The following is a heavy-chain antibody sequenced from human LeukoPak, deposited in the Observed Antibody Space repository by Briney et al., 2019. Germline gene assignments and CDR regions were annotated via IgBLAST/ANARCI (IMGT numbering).Heavy chain of an antibody. CDR1: GFTFSSYS. J-gene: IGHJ4*02. V-gene: IGHV3-21*01. CDR2: INILSNYI. Sequence: KPGGSLRLSCAASGFTFSSYSMNWVRQAPGKGLEWVSSINILSNYIYYADSVKGRFTISRDNAKNSLYLQMNSLRAEDTAVYYCARDSHSSSWYSEFDCWGQGTLVTVSS. CDR3: ARDSHSSSWYSEFDC. D-gene: IGHD6-13*01.